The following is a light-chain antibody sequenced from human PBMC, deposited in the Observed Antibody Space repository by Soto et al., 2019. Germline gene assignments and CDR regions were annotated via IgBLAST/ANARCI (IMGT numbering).Light chain of an antibody. CDR2: GAS. CDR1: QSISSSY. J-gene: IGKJ3*01. V-gene: IGKV3-20*01. Sequence: EIVLTQSPGTLSLSPGERATLSCRASQSISSSYLAWYQQKPGQAPRLVIYGASSRASGIPDRFSGFGSGTDFTLTISRLEPEDSAVYYCQQYGSSPPFTFGPGTKVDFK. CDR3: QQYGSSPPFT.